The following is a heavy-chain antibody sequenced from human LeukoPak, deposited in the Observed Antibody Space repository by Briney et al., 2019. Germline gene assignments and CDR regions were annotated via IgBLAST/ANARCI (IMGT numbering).Heavy chain of an antibody. CDR3: ARDYRDYFSYYMDV. Sequence: SETLSLTCTVSVGSIISSYWSWFRHPAGKELEGIGRIYTSGSTNYNPSLKSRVTMSVDTSKNQFSLKLSSVTAADTAVYYCARDYRDYFSYYMDVWGKGTTVTVSS. CDR2: IYTSGST. V-gene: IGHV4-4*07. CDR1: VGSIISSY. D-gene: IGHD4/OR15-4a*01. J-gene: IGHJ6*03.